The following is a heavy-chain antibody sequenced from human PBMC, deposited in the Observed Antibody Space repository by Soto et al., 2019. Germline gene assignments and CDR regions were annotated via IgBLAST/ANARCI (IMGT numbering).Heavy chain of an antibody. D-gene: IGHD3-22*01. V-gene: IGHV4-31*02. CDR1: GGPASGGDLY. CDR2: VYHTGTT. J-gene: IGHJ6*02. CDR3: ARALVTDYNSRDYHYYFAMDV. Sequence: SETLSLTCVVSGGPASGGDLYWSWIRHLPGKGLEWIANVYHTGTTYYNPSLKSRVSMSVDTSQNQFSLILASVTAADTAVYYCARALVTDYNSRDYHYYFAMDVWGHGTSVTVSS.